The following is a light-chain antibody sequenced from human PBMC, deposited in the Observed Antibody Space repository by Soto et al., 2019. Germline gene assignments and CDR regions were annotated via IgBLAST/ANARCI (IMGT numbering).Light chain of an antibody. CDR3: AAWDDSLNAWV. CDR1: RSNIGSNT. J-gene: IGLJ3*02. CDR2: SNN. V-gene: IGLV1-44*01. Sequence: QPVLTQPPSASGTPGQRVTISCSGSRSNIGSNTINWYQQLPGTAPQLLIYSNNQRPSGVPDRFSGSKSGTSASLAISGLQSEDEADYYCAAWDDSLNAWVFGGGTKLTVL.